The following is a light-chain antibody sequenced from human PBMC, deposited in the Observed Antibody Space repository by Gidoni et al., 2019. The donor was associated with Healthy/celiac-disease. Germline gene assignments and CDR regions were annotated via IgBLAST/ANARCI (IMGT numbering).Light chain of an antibody. CDR3: SSYTSRSGLYVV. CDR2: DVG. V-gene: IGLV2-14*03. Sequence: QSALTQPASVSGSPGQSITISCTGTSSDVAGYNSVSWYQQHPGKAPKLMIYDVGNRPSGVSNRFSGSKSGNTASLTIYGLQAEDEADYYCSSYTSRSGLYVVFGGGTKLTVL. CDR1: SSDVAGYNS. J-gene: IGLJ2*01.